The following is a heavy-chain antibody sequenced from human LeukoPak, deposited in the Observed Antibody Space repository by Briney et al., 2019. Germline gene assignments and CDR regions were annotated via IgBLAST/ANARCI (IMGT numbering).Heavy chain of an antibody. V-gene: IGHV3-23*01. Sequence: GGSLRLSCAASGFTFSSYAMSWVRHAPGKGLEWVSAISGSGGSTYYADSVKGRFTISRDNSKNTLYLQMNSLRAEDTAVYYCAKDLDYDSSGSFDYWGQGTLVTVSS. CDR2: ISGSGGST. J-gene: IGHJ4*02. CDR1: GFTFSSYA. D-gene: IGHD3-22*01. CDR3: AKDLDYDSSGSFDY.